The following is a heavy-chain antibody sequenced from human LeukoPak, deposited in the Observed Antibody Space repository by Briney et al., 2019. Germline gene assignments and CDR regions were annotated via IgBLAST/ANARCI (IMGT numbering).Heavy chain of an antibody. V-gene: IGHV1-8*01. CDR3: ARGLSAGAAFDI. Sequence: ASVKVSCKASGYTFTSYDINWVRQAPGQGLEWMGWMNPNSGNTGYAQKFQGRVTMTRNTSISTAYMELSSLRSEDTAVYYCARGLSAGAAFDIWGQGTMVTASS. D-gene: IGHD2/OR15-2a*01. CDR2: MNPNSGNT. CDR1: GYTFTSYD. J-gene: IGHJ3*02.